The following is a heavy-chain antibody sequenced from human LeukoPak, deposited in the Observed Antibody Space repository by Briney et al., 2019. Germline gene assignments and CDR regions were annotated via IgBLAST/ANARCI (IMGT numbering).Heavy chain of an antibody. Sequence: SETLSLTCTVSGGSIRSSSYYWGWIRQPPGKGLEWIGNIYYSGSTHYKPSLKSRVTISVDTSKNQFSLKLRSVTAADTAVFYCARWSESATFDSWGQGTLVIVSS. V-gene: IGHV4-39*01. D-gene: IGHD3-3*01. CDR2: IYYSGST. CDR1: GGSIRSSSYY. CDR3: ARWSESATFDS. J-gene: IGHJ4*02.